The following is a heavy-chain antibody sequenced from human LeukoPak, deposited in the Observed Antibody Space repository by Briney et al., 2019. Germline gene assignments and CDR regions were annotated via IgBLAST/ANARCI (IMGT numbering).Heavy chain of an antibody. J-gene: IGHJ6*03. Sequence: SETLSLTCTVSGGSISSYYWSWIRQPPGKGLEWIGYIYYSGSTNYNPSLKSRVTISVDTSKNQFSLKLSSVTAADTAVYYCASRSPYYYYMDVWGKGTTVTVSS. CDR3: ASRSPYYYYMDV. CDR1: GGSISSYY. V-gene: IGHV4-59*01. CDR2: IYYSGST.